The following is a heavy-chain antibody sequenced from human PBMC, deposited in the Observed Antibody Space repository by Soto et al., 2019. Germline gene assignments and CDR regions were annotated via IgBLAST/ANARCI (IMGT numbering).Heavy chain of an antibody. V-gene: IGHV1-18*01. CDR2: ISSNNGDT. CDR3: ARAGVAPYYYYGIDV. Sequence: QGQLLQSGAEGKKPGASVKVSCKASGYTFTRSGISWVRQAPGQGPEWMGWISSNNGDTNYAKTVHGIVNMTTDTATSTAYMELRSLRSDDTAVYYCARAGVAPYYYYGIDVWGPGTPVTVSS. J-gene: IGHJ6*02. CDR1: GYTFTRSG.